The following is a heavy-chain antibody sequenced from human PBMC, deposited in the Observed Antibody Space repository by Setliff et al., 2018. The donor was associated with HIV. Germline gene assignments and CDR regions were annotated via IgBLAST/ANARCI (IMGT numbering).Heavy chain of an antibody. CDR1: GYTFKDYF. D-gene: IGHD3-3*01. CDR3: ATERHFFPSD. V-gene: IGHV1-69-2*01. J-gene: IGHJ4*02. Sequence: ASVKVSCKISGYTFKDYFIHWVMQAPGKGLHWLGLVDPENGETIYAEKFQGRVTITADTSTDTAYMELSSLSSEDTAVYYCATERHFFPSDWGQGTLVTVSS. CDR2: VDPENGET.